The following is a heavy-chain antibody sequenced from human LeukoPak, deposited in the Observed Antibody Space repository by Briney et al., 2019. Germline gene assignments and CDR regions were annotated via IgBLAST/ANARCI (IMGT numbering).Heavy chain of an antibody. CDR1: GFTFSSYD. CDR2: IGTAGDT. V-gene: IGHV3-13*01. CDR3: ARALGYSGYGAGMDV. D-gene: IGHD5-12*01. Sequence: GGSLRLSCAASGFTFSSYDMHWVRQATGKGLEWVAAIGTAGDTYYPGSVKGRFTISRENAKNSLYLQMNSLRAGDTAVYYCARALGYSGYGAGMDVWGQGTTVTVSS. J-gene: IGHJ6*02.